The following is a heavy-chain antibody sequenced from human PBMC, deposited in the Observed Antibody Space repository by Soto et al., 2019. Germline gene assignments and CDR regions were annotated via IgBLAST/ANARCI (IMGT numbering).Heavy chain of an antibody. Sequence: SETLSLTCTVSGGSISSYYWNWIRQPPGKGLEWIGYIYYSGSTNYNPSLKSRVTISVDTSKNQFSLKLSSVTAADTAVYYCARRTNYGDYYFDYWGQGTLVTVSS. D-gene: IGHD4-17*01. J-gene: IGHJ4*02. V-gene: IGHV4-59*08. CDR1: GGSISSYY. CDR3: ARRTNYGDYYFDY. CDR2: IYYSGST.